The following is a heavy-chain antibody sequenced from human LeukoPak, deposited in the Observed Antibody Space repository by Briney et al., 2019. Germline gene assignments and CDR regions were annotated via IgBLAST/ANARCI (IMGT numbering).Heavy chain of an antibody. CDR2: ISYDGSNK. V-gene: IGHV3-30*04. CDR1: GFTFNSYA. CDR3: ARDLLDTAMAAFDY. J-gene: IGHJ4*02. D-gene: IGHD5-18*01. Sequence: GGSLRLSCAASGFTFNSYAMHWVRQAPGKGLEWVAVISYDGSNKYYADSVKGRFTISRDNSKNTLYLQMNSLRAEDTAVYYCARDLLDTAMAAFDYWGQATLVTVSS.